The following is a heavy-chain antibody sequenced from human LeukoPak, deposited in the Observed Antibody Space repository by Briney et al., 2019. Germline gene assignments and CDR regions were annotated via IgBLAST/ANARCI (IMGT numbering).Heavy chain of an antibody. CDR3: ASGLRGYGI. CDR2: IYSGGST. J-gene: IGHJ3*02. V-gene: IGHV3-53*01. Sequence: GGSLRLSRAASGFTLSNNYMSWVRQAPGKGLEWVSAIYSGGSTFFADSVKGRFSISRDNSKNTLYLQMNSLRTEDTAVYYCASGLRGYGIWGQGTRVTVSS. CDR1: GFTLSNNY. D-gene: IGHD2-15*01.